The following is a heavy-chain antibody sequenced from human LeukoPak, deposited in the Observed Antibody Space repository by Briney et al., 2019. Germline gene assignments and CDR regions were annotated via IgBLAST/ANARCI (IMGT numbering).Heavy chain of an antibody. J-gene: IGHJ6*04. CDR3: ARGARCSSTSCYAYYYGMDV. Sequence: SVKDSCKASGGTFSSYAISWVRQAPGQGLEWMGGIIPIFGTANYAQKFQGRVTITADESTSTAYMELSSLRSEDTAVYYCARGARCSSTSCYAYYYGMDVWGKGTTVTVSS. CDR1: GGTFSSYA. CDR2: IIPIFGTA. V-gene: IGHV1-69*01. D-gene: IGHD2-2*01.